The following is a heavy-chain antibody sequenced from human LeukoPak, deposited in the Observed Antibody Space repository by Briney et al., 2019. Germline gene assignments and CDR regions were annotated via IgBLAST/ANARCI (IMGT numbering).Heavy chain of an antibody. V-gene: IGHV3-23*01. CDR3: ARTTRWPTPFDF. D-gene: IGHD4-23*01. Sequence: GGSLRLSCAASGFTFSSYAMSWVRQAPGKGLEWVSSISSSSSYIYYADSVKGRFTISRDNSKNTLNVQMNSLRAEDTAVYYCARTTRWPTPFDFWGQGTLVTVSS. CDR2: ISSSSSYI. J-gene: IGHJ5*01. CDR1: GFTFSSYA.